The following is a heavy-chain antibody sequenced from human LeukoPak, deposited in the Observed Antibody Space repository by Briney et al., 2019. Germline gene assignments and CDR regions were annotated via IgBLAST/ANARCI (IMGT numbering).Heavy chain of an antibody. Sequence: GGSLRLSCVASGFTFSDYYMSWIRQAPGKGLEWVSYISSSSSYTNYADSVKGRFTISRDNAKNSLYLQMNSLRAEDTAVYYCARVPSMTTVTRYYYYGMDVWGKGTTVTVSS. CDR3: ARVPSMTTVTRYYYYGMDV. CDR2: ISSSSSYT. J-gene: IGHJ6*04. D-gene: IGHD4-17*01. CDR1: GFTFSDYY. V-gene: IGHV3-11*06.